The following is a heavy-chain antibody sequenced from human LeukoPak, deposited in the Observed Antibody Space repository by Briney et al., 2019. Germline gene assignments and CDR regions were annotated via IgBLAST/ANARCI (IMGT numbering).Heavy chain of an antibody. J-gene: IGHJ3*02. D-gene: IGHD4-17*01. CDR1: GFTFSSYW. CDR3: ARDPTVTNFHDAFDI. Sequence: GGSLRLSCAASGFTFSSYWMNWVRRAPGKGLEWVANIKQDGSEKYYVDSVKGRFTVSRDNAKNSLYLHMNRLRAEDTAVYYCARDPTVTNFHDAFDIWGQGTMVTVSS. CDR2: IKQDGSEK. V-gene: IGHV3-7*05.